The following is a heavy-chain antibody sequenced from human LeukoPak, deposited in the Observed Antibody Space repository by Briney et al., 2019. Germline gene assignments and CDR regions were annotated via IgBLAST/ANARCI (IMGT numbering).Heavy chain of an antibody. V-gene: IGHV4-34*01. J-gene: IGHJ4*02. Sequence: KPSETLSLTCAVYGGSFSGHYWSWIRQPPGKGLEWIGEINHSGSTNYNPSLKSRVTISVDTSKNQFSLKLSSVTAADTAVYFCARVGSGLNLYYFDYWGQGILVTVSS. CDR3: ARVGSGLNLYYFDY. CDR2: INHSGST. CDR1: GGSFSGHY. D-gene: IGHD3-3*01.